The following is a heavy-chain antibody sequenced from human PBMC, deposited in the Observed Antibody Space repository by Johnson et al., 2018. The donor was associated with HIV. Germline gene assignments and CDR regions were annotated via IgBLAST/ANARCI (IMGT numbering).Heavy chain of an antibody. CDR2: TPGGDGGT. CDR1: GFKYAAS. J-gene: IGHJ3*01. Sequence: EVQLVESGGGLVQPGGSLRVSCAASGFKYAASGLAFSNYAVKWVSHTPGGDGGTSFADSVRGRYIISRDNSKNTLYLQMNSLRVEDTAVYYCARGSRYTYDNDDAYLLHAFDFWGQGTMVTVSS. V-gene: IGHV3-23*04. CDR3: ARGSRYTYDNDDAYLLHAFDF. D-gene: IGHD3-22*01.